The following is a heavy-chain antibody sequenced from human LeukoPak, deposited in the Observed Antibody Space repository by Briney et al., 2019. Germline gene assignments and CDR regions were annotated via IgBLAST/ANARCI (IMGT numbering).Heavy chain of an antibody. CDR1: GGSFSGYY. V-gene: IGHV4-34*12. CDR2: IFHSGST. J-gene: IGHJ6*03. Sequence: SETLSLTCAVYGGSFSGYYWSWIRQPPGKGLEWIGEIFHSGSTNYNPSLKSRLSISLDKSKNQFSLKLSSVTAADTAVYYCARPFYYYMDVWGKGTTVTVSS. CDR3: ARPFYYYMDV.